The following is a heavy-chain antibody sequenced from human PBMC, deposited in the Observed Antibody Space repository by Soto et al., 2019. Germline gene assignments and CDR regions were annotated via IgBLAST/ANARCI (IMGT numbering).Heavy chain of an antibody. CDR1: GYSFTSYW. J-gene: IGHJ6*02. CDR3: ARRDCKSGVCYLNIDV. D-gene: IGHD2-8*01. CDR2: IYPGDSNT. V-gene: IGHV5-51*01. Sequence: PGESLKISCKGSGYSFTSYWIGWVRQMPGKGLEWMGIIYPGDSNTRYSPSFQGQVTISADKSISTAYLQWSSLRASDTAMYYCARRDCKSGVCYLNIDVWGQGTTVTVSS.